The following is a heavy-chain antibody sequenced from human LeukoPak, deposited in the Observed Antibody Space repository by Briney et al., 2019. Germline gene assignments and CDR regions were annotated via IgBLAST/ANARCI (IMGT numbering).Heavy chain of an antibody. J-gene: IGHJ4*02. Sequence: GGSLRLSCAASGFTLSSYAMHWVRQAPGKGLEWVAVISYDGSNKYYADSVRGRFTISRDNSKNTLYLQMNSLRAEDTAVYYCARDYYGSGSYPSDYWGQGTLVTVSS. CDR3: ARDYYGSGSYPSDY. V-gene: IGHV3-30*14. CDR2: ISYDGSNK. D-gene: IGHD3-10*01. CDR1: GFTLSSYA.